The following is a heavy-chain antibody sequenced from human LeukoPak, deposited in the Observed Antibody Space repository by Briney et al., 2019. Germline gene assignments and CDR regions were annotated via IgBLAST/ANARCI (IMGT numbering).Heavy chain of an antibody. D-gene: IGHD4-17*01. CDR3: AKEGFGDYEDFDY. CDR1: GFTFSSQG. J-gene: IGHJ4*02. Sequence: GGSLRLSCTASGFTFSSQGMSWVRQAPGKGLEWVSTISRSGGGSYYADSVKGRFTIFRDNSKNTLYLQLNSLRTEDTAVYYCAKEGFGDYEDFDYWGQGTLVTVS. V-gene: IGHV3-23*01. CDR2: ISRSGGGS.